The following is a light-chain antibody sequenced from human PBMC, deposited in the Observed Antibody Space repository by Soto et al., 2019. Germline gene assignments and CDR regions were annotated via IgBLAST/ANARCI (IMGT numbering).Light chain of an antibody. Sequence: EIVLTQSLGTVSLTQGERATLSCRSRQSVPSDWLAWYRHKPGQAPRLLIYGASSRATGVPDRVSGSGSGTDFTLTINRLEPEDFAVYYCQQGSKWPSITFGQGTRLE. CDR1: QSVPSDW. CDR2: GAS. CDR3: QQGSKWPSIT. J-gene: IGKJ5*01. V-gene: IGKV3D-20*02.